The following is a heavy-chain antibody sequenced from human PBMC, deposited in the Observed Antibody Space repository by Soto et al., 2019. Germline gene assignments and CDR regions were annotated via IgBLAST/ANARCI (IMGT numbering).Heavy chain of an antibody. V-gene: IGHV4-31*03. D-gene: IGHD5-18*01. CDR2: IYYTETT. J-gene: IGHJ4*02. Sequence: PSETLSLTCTVSGDSISGGGYYWSWIRQRPGRGLEWIGYIYYTETTTYSPSLESRVTMSVDTSKNQFSLTLNSLTPADTAVYFCARLYTYGYYHFDYWGQGTLVTVSS. CDR1: GDSISGGGYY. CDR3: ARLYTYGYYHFDY.